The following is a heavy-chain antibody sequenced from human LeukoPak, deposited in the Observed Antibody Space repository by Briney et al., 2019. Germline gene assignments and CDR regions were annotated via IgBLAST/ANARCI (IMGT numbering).Heavy chain of an antibody. V-gene: IGHV4-59*01. CDR1: GGSISSYY. CDR2: IYYSGSN. Sequence: AETLSLTCTGSGGSISSYYWSWIRQPPGEGLEWIGYIYYSGSNNYNPYLKSRVTISVDTYKNHFSRQLIYVTAADTAVYYYAGGSSRIDYWGQGTLVTVSS. CDR3: AGGSSRIDY. J-gene: IGHJ4*02. D-gene: IGHD6-13*01.